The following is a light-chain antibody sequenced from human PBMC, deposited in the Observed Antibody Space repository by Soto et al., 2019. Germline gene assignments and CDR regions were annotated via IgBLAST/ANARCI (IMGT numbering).Light chain of an antibody. Sequence: EIVLPQSPATLSLSPGERTTLSSRASQSGSSYLAGYKQKPGQAPRLLIYDASNRATGIPARFSGSGSGTDFTLTISSLEAEDLAVYEGEHRCNWPPLACGGGTKVDIK. CDR2: DAS. J-gene: IGKJ4*01. CDR3: EHRCNWPPLA. CDR1: QSGSSY. V-gene: IGKV3-11*01.